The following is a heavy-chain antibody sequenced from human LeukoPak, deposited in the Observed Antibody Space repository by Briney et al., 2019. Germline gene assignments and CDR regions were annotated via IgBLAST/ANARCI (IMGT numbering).Heavy chain of an antibody. CDR2: FDPEDGET. Sequence: ASVKVSCKVSGYTLTELSMHWVRQAPGKGREGRGGFDPEDGETIYAQKFQGRVTMTEDTSTDTAYMERSSLRSEDTAVYYCATQGSTRCLGYWGQGTPVTVPS. CDR3: ATQGSTRCLGY. CDR1: GYTLTELS. D-gene: IGHD2-2*01. V-gene: IGHV1-24*01. J-gene: IGHJ4*01.